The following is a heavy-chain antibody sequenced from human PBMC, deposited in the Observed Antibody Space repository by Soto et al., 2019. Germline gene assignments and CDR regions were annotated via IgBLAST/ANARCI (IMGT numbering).Heavy chain of an antibody. J-gene: IGHJ3*02. CDR2: IYYSGST. CDR3: ARGDRDDAFDI. Sequence: SSETLSLTCAVSGGSISSGGYSWSWIRQPPGKGMEWIGTIYYSGSTYYNPSLRSRVSISVDRFKNQFSLNVKSVTAADTAVYYCARGDRDDAFDIWGRGTVVTVSS. CDR1: GGSISSGGYS. V-gene: IGHV4-30-2*01.